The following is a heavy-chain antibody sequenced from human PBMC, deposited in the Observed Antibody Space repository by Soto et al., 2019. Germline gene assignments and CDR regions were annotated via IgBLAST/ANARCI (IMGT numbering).Heavy chain of an antibody. V-gene: IGHV4-30-4*01. CDR3: ARDQTSGASGHHWFDR. Sequence: QVQLQESGPGLVKPSQTLSLTCTVSGGSINSGDYYWSWIRQPPGKGLEWIGYIYYSGCTSYNPSLKSRLIMSVDTSKNEFSLRLSSVTAADTAVYYCARDQTSGASGHHWFDRWGQGTLVTVSS. CDR1: GGSINSGDYY. J-gene: IGHJ5*02. CDR2: IYYSGCT. D-gene: IGHD3-10*01.